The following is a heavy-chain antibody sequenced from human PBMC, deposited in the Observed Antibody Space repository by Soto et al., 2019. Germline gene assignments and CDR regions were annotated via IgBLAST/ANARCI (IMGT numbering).Heavy chain of an antibody. Sequence: PXETLSLTCTVAGCSISSSSYYWGWIRQPPGKGLEWIGSIFYSGSTYYNPSLKSRVTVSVDTSRNQFSLTLSSVTAADTAIYYCASGFGYVQYYSDYWGQGPLVTVSS. V-gene: IGHV4-39*01. D-gene: IGHD2-2*03. CDR2: IFYSGST. CDR3: ASGFGYVQYYSDY. J-gene: IGHJ4*02. CDR1: GCSISSSSYY.